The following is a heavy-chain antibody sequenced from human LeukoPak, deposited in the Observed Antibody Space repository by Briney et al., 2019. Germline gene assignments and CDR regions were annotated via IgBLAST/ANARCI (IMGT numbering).Heavy chain of an antibody. CDR3: YTAVPDG. CDR2: IKQDGSEK. CDR1: GFTFSRYW. Sequence: GGSLRLSCAASGFTFSRYWMSWVRQAPGKGLEWVANIKQDGSEKNYVDSVKGRFSVSRDNAKNSLYLQMNSLRADDTAVYYCYTAVPDGWGQGTLVTVSS. J-gene: IGHJ4*02. V-gene: IGHV3-7*01. D-gene: IGHD2-2*02.